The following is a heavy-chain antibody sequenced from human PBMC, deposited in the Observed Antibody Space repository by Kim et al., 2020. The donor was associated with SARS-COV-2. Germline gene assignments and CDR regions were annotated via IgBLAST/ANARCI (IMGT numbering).Heavy chain of an antibody. J-gene: IGHJ4*02. CDR2: ISYDGSNK. Sequence: GGSLRLSCAASGFTFSSYGMHWVRQAPGKGLEWVAVISYDGSNKYYADSVKGRFTISRDNSKNTLYLQMNSLRAEDTAVYYCAKDLQHTFFGPQDYWGQGTLVTVSS. CDR3: AKDLQHTFFGPQDY. CDR1: GFTFSSYG. D-gene: IGHD3-3*01. V-gene: IGHV3-30*18.